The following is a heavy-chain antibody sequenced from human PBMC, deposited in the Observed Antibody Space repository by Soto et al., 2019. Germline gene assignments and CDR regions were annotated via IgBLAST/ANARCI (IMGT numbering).Heavy chain of an antibody. CDR2: IIPIFGTA. D-gene: IGHD6-19*01. CDR3: ARGGYSSGFHYYYGMDV. V-gene: IGHV1-69*13. J-gene: IGHJ6*02. Sequence: SVKVSCKASGGTSSSYAISWVRQAPGQGLEWMGGIIPIFGTANYAQKFQGRVTITADESTSTAYMELSSLRSEDTAVYYCARGGYSSGFHYYYGMDVWGQGTTVTVSS. CDR1: GGTSSSYA.